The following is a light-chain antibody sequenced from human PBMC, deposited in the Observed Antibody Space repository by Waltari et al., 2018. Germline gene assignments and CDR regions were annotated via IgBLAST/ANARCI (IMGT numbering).Light chain of an antibody. CDR3: QQSFNTPYS. Sequence: DIQMTQSPSSLSASVGDRVTIICRASQRISNYLNWYQQKPVKAPKLLIYAASSLQSGVPSRFSGSGSGTDFTLTISSLQPEDFATYYCQQSFNTPYSFGQGTKLEIK. CDR1: QRISNY. V-gene: IGKV1-39*01. J-gene: IGKJ2*03. CDR2: AAS.